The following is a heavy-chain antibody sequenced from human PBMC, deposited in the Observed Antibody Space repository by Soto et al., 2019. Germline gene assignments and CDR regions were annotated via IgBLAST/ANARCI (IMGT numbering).Heavy chain of an antibody. CDR1: GGTFSSYT. Sequence: QVQLVQSGAEVKKPGSSVTVSCKASGGTFSSYTISWVRQAPGQGLEWMGGIIPIFGTANYAQKFQGRVRITADESTRTAYMELSSLRSEDTAVYYCARGNHRWLQWWYFDLWGRGTLVTVSS. CDR3: ARGNHRWLQWWYFDL. J-gene: IGHJ2*01. V-gene: IGHV1-69*12. D-gene: IGHD5-12*01. CDR2: IIPIFGTA.